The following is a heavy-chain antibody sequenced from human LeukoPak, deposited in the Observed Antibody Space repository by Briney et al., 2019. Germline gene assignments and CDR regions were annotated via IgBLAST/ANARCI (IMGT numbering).Heavy chain of an antibody. V-gene: IGHV4-34*01. CDR3: ASGDVARYYFDY. Sequence: PSETLSLTCAVYGGSFSGYYWSWIRQPPGKGLEWIGEINHSGSTNYNPSLKSRVTISVDTSKNQCSLKLSSVTAADTAVYYCASGDVARYYFDYWGQGTLVTVSS. J-gene: IGHJ4*02. D-gene: IGHD2-21*01. CDR1: GGSFSGYY. CDR2: INHSGST.